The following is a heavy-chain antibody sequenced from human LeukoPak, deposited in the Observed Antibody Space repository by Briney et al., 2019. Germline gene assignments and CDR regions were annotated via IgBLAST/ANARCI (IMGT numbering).Heavy chain of an antibody. J-gene: IGHJ4*02. D-gene: IGHD4-17*01. CDR1: GGSIRSYY. Sequence: SETLSLTCTVSGGSIRSYYWSWIRQPPGKGLEWIGCIYYSGSTNYNPSLKSRVTISVDTSKNQFSLKLSSVTAADTAVYYCARDLDYVFDYWGQGTLVTVSS. V-gene: IGHV4-59*01. CDR3: ARDLDYVFDY. CDR2: IYYSGST.